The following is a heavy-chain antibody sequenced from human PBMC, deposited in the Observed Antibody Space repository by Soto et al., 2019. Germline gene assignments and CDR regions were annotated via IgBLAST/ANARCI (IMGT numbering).Heavy chain of an antibody. CDR2: IYYSGST. CDR3: ARDGRQLGNYYYGMDV. CDR1: GGSISSSSYY. Sequence: SETLSLTCTVSGGSISSSSYYWGWIRQPPGKGLEWIGSIYYSGSTYYNPSLKSRVTISVDTSKNQCSLKLSSVTAADTDVYYCARDGRQLGNYYYGMDVWGQGTTVTVSS. D-gene: IGHD7-27*01. V-gene: IGHV4-39*07. J-gene: IGHJ6*02.